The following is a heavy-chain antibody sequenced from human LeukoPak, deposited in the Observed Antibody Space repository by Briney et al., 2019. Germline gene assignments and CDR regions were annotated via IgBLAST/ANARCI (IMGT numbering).Heavy chain of an antibody. CDR2: ISAYNGNT. Sequence: GASVKVSCKASGYTFTSYGISWVRQAPGQGLKWMGWISAYNGNTNYAQKLQGRVTMTTDTSTSTAYMELRSLRSDDTAVYYCARTYYDFWSGNWFDPWGQGTLVTVSS. V-gene: IGHV1-18*01. J-gene: IGHJ5*02. CDR3: ARTYYDFWSGNWFDP. D-gene: IGHD3-3*01. CDR1: GYTFTSYG.